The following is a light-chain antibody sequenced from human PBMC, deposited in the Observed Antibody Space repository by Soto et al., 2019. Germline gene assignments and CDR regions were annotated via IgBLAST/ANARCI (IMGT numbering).Light chain of an antibody. J-gene: IGKJ1*01. CDR3: QQYYSAPWT. V-gene: IGKV4-1*01. CDR1: QSVLYSSDNKNY. Sequence: DIVMTQSPDSLPVSLGERATINCRSSQSVLYSSDNKNYLAWYQQKPGQPPKLLIYWASTRESGVPDRFSGSGSGTDFTLTISSLQAEDVAVYYCQQYYSAPWTFGQGTKV. CDR2: WAS.